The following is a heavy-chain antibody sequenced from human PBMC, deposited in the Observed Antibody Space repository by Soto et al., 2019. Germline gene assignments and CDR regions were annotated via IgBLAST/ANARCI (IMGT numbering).Heavy chain of an antibody. Sequence: QVQLVESGGGVVRLGRPLSFPCAGLGFPFVSIGLHWSRQARGKGREWMAVIWYDGISKDYGDSVRGRFTVSRDNSKNTLYLQMDSLRAEDTAVYYCARDSSSGEGFDFWGQGTLVTVSS. J-gene: IGHJ4*02. CDR2: IWYDGISK. V-gene: IGHV3-33*01. D-gene: IGHD7-27*01. CDR1: GFPFVSIG. CDR3: ARDSSSGEGFDF.